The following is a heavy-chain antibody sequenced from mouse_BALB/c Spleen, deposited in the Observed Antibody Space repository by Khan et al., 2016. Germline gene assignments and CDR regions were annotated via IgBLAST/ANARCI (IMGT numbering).Heavy chain of an antibody. Sequence: EVVLVESGGGLVKPGGSLNLSCAASGFTFSDYYMYWVRQTPEKRLEWVATISDGGSYNYYPDSVKGRFTISRDNAKNNLYLQMSSLKSEDTAMYYCAREGLRRGFAYWGQGTLVTVSA. CDR1: GFTFSDYY. J-gene: IGHJ3*01. V-gene: IGHV5-4*02. CDR2: ISDGGSYN. CDR3: AREGLRRGFAY. D-gene: IGHD2-4*01.